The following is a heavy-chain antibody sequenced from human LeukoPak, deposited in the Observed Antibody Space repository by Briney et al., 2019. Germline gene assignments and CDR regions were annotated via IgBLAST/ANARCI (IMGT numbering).Heavy chain of an antibody. D-gene: IGHD3-9*01. V-gene: IGHV3-23*01. CDR2: ISGSGGST. CDR1: GFTFSSYA. J-gene: IGHJ4*02. Sequence: GGSLRLSCAASGFTFSSYAMSWVRQAPGKGLEWVSAISGSGGSTYYADSVKGRFTISRDNSKNTLYLQMNSLRAEDTAVYYCAKDPDRYFDWLLSPFGYWGQGTLVTVSS. CDR3: AKDPDRYFDWLLSPFGY.